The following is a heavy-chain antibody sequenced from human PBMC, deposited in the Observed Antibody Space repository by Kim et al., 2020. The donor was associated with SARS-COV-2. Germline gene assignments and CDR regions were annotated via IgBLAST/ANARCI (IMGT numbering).Heavy chain of an antibody. Sequence: SETLSLTCTVSGGSISSYYWSWIRQPPGKGLEWIGYIYYSGSTNYNPSLKSRVTISVDTSKNQFSLKLSSVTAADTAVYYCARVSYIAAAGRSWFDPWGQGTLVTVSS. V-gene: IGHV4-59*13. J-gene: IGHJ5*02. CDR1: GGSISSYY. CDR2: IYYSGST. D-gene: IGHD6-13*01. CDR3: ARVSYIAAAGRSWFDP.